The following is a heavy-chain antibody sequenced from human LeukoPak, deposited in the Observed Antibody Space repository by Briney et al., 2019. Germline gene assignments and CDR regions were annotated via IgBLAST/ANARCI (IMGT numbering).Heavy chain of an antibody. V-gene: IGHV1-69*06. CDR1: GGTFSSYA. D-gene: IGHD2-21*01. CDR3: ARYGLGDTRSAFDI. J-gene: IGHJ3*02. CDR2: IIPIFGTA. Sequence: GASVKVSCKASGGTFSSYAISWVRQAPGQGLEWMGGIIPIFGTANYAQKFQGRVTITADKSTSTAYMELSSLRSEDTAVYYCARYGLGDTRSAFDIWGQGTMVTVSS.